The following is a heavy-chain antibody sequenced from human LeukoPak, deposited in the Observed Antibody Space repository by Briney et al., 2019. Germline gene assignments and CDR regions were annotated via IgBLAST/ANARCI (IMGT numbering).Heavy chain of an antibody. Sequence: GGSLRLSCAASGFTFSDHAMSWVRQAPGKGLEWVAVISYDGSNKYYADSVKGRFTISRDNSKNTLYLQMNSLRAEDTAVYYCARDLIAAAGTLNYYYYGMDVWGQGTTVTVSS. V-gene: IGHV3-30-3*01. CDR1: GFTFSDHA. CDR3: ARDLIAAAGTLNYYYYGMDV. J-gene: IGHJ6*02. D-gene: IGHD6-13*01. CDR2: ISYDGSNK.